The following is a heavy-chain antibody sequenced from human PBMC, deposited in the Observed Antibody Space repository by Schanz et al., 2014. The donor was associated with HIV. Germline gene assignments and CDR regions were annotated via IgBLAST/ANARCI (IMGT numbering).Heavy chain of an antibody. Sequence: EVQLLESGGGLVQPGGSLRLSCAASGFTFSSYAMSWVRQAPGKGLEWVANINHDGSVKGYLASVKGRVTISRDNAKNSLYLQMNSLRAEDTAVYYCAKDRAPFGYTSPDPFDFWGQGTLATVSS. CDR1: GFTFSSYA. D-gene: IGHD6-19*01. CDR2: INHDGSVK. CDR3: AKDRAPFGYTSPDPFDF. J-gene: IGHJ4*02. V-gene: IGHV3-7*03.